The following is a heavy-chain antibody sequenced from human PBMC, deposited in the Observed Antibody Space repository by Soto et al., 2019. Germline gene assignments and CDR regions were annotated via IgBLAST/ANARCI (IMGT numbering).Heavy chain of an antibody. CDR2: ISAYNGNT. CDR1: GGTFCSYA. CDR3: ARDSSSSVDWFAP. D-gene: IGHD6-6*01. Sequence: SVEVSCKACGGTFCSYAISWVRQAPGQGLEWMGGISAYNGNTNYAQKLQGRVTMTTDTSTSTAYMELRSLRSDDTAVYYCARDSSSSVDWFAPWGQGTLVTVSS. J-gene: IGHJ5*02. V-gene: IGHV1-18*01.